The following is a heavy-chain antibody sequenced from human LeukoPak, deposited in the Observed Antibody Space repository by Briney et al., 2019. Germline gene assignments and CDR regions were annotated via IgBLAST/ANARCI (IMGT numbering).Heavy chain of an antibody. J-gene: IGHJ4*02. D-gene: IGHD5-18*01. CDR3: ARDRGGYTYSHDY. Sequence: PSETLSLTCAVSGGSISSNNWWIWVHQSPEKGLEWIGEIYHDGSTNFNPSLKSRVTISMDKSKNQLSLKLNFVTAADTAVYYCARDRGGYTYSHDYWGQGTLVTVSS. CDR1: GGSISSNNW. CDR2: IYHDGST. V-gene: IGHV4-4*02.